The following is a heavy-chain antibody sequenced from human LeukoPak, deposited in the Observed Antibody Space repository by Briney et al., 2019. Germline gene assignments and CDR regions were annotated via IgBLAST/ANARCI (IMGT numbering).Heavy chain of an antibody. Sequence: SETLALTCSVSGDSISSYYWSWTRQPAGKGLEWIGHIYTSGSTTYYDSGSTDYNPSLKRRVTISLDRSKNQFSLKLSSVTAADTAVYYCAAFLSGTYWYFDYWGQGALVTVSS. CDR2: IYTSGST. D-gene: IGHD1-26*01. V-gene: IGHV4-4*07. CDR3: AAFLSGTYWYFDY. J-gene: IGHJ4*02. CDR1: GDSISSYY.